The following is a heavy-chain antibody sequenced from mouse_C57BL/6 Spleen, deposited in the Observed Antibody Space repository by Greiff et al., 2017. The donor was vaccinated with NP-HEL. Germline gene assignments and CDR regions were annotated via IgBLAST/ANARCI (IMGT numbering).Heavy chain of an antibody. CDR3: ARRYYYVSSHCC. D-gene: IGHD1-1*01. J-gene: IGHJ2*01. CDR2: IDPSDSET. CDR1: GYTFTSYW. V-gene: IGHV1-52*01. Sequence: VQLQQPGAELVRPGSSVKLSCKASGYTFTSYWMHWVKQRPIQGLEWIGNIDPSDSETHYNQKFKDKATLTVDKSSSTAYMQLSSLTSEDSAVYYCARRYYYVSSHCCWGQGTTLTVSS.